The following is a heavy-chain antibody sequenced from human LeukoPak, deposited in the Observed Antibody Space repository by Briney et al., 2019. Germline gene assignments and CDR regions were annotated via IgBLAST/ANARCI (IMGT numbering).Heavy chain of an antibody. CDR3: ARHGIVGAITAAFDI. J-gene: IGHJ3*02. CDR1: GGSISSYY. CDR2: IYYSGST. V-gene: IGHV4-59*08. Sequence: PSETLSLTCTVSGGSISSYYWSWIRQPPGKGLEWIGYIYYSGSTNYNPSLKSRVTISVDTSKNQFSLKLSSVTAADTAVYYCARHGIVGAITAAFDIWGQGTMVTVSS. D-gene: IGHD1-26*01.